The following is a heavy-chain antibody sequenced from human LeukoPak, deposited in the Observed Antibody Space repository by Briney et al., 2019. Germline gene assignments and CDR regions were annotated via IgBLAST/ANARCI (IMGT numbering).Heavy chain of an antibody. CDR2: IYYSGST. D-gene: IGHD3-3*01. J-gene: IGHJ6*03. Sequence: SETLSLTCTVSGGSISSYYWSWIRQPPGKGLEWIGYIYYSGSTNYNPSLKSRVTISVDTSKNQFSLKLSSVTAADTAVYYCARVTAYYDFWSGTNYYYYYMDVWGKGTTVTVSS. CDR1: GGSISSYY. CDR3: ARVTAYYDFWSGTNYYYYYMDV. V-gene: IGHV4-59*01.